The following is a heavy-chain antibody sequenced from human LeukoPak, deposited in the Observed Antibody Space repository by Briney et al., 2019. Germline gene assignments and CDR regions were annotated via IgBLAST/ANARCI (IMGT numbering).Heavy chain of an antibody. CDR2: IYYSGST. CDR3: ARDPDYSNYYFDY. D-gene: IGHD4-11*01. V-gene: IGHV4-39*07. Sequence: SETLSLTCTVSGGSISSSSYYWGWIRQPPGKGLEWIGSIYYSGSTYYNPSLKSRVTISVDTSKNQFSLKLSSVTAADTAVYYCARDPDYSNYYFDYWGQGTLVTVSS. CDR1: GGSISSSSYY. J-gene: IGHJ4*02.